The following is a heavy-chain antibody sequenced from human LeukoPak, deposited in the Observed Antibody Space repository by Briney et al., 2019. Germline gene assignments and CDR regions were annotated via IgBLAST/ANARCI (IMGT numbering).Heavy chain of an antibody. D-gene: IGHD4-23*01. J-gene: IGHJ4*02. CDR3: ARDPRYGGNSGYYFDY. Sequence: SETLSLTCTVSGGSISSSSYYWGWTRQPPGKGLEWIGSIYYSGSTYYNPSLKSRVTISVDTSKNQFSLKLSSVTAADTAVYYCARDPRYGGNSGYYFDYWGQGTLVTVSS. CDR1: GGSISSSSYY. CDR2: IYYSGST. V-gene: IGHV4-39*07.